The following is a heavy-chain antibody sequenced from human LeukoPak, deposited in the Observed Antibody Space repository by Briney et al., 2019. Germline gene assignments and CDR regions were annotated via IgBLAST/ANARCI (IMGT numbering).Heavy chain of an antibody. Sequence: SETLSLTCTVSGGSISRGDYYWSWIRQPPGKGLEWIGYIYNSGNTYYNPSLKSRVTISVDTSKNQFSLKLSPVTAADTAVYYCARVSGLWFGVDYWGQGTLVTVSS. CDR2: IYNSGNT. J-gene: IGHJ4*02. CDR3: ARVSGLWFGVDY. D-gene: IGHD3-10*01. V-gene: IGHV4-30-4*08. CDR1: GGSISRGDYY.